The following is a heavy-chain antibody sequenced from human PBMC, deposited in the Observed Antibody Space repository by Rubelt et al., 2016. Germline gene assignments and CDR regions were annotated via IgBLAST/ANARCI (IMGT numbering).Heavy chain of an antibody. CDR3: VKDGEGGAKYVAD. CDR1: GFTFNNYD. J-gene: IGHJ4*02. D-gene: IGHD4/OR15-4a*01. V-gene: IGHV3-30*18. CDR2: ISTDGSKK. Sequence: QVQLVESGGDVVQPGRSLRLSCAASGFTFNNYDMHWVRQTPGKGLEWVAVISTDGSKKYYADSVRGRFTISRDSSRNTLYLQKNRLRTEDTAVYYCVKDGEGGAKYVADWGQGALLTVSS.